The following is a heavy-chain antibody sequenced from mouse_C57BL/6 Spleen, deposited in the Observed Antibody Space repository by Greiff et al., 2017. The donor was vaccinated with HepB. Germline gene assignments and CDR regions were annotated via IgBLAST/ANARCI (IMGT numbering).Heavy chain of an antibody. CDR1: GYSFTGYY. V-gene: IGHV1-42*01. CDR3: ARKWFTMGFAY. J-gene: IGHJ3*01. Sequence: EVQLQQSGPELVKPGASVKISCKASGYSFTGYYMNWVKQSPEKSLEWIGEINPSTGGTTYNQKFKAKATLTVDKSSSTAYMQLKSLTSEDSAVYYCARKWFTMGFAYWGQGTLVTVSA. CDR2: INPSTGGT. D-gene: IGHD1-1*02.